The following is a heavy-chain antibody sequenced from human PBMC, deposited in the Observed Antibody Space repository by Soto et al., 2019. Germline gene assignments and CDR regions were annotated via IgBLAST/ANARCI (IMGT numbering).Heavy chain of an antibody. CDR3: AKGHMIDSKTFDY. CDR1: GFTFDDYA. D-gene: IGHD3-16*01. J-gene: IGHJ4*02. Sequence: PGGSLRLSCAASGFTFDDYAMHWVRQAPGKGLEWVSGISWNSGSIGYADSVKGRFTISRDNAKNSLYLQMNSLRAEDTALYYCAKGHMIDSKTFDYWGQGTLVTSPQ. V-gene: IGHV3-9*01. CDR2: ISWNSGSI.